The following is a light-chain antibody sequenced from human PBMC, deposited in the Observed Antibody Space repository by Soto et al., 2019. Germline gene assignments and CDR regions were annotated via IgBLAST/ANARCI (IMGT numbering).Light chain of an antibody. V-gene: IGLV1-47*01. CDR3: AAWDDSLNGRV. CDR1: SSNIGSNY. Sequence: QSVLTQPPSASGTPGQRVTISCSGRSSNIGSNYVHWYQHLPGTAPKLLIYRSNQRPSGVPDRFSGSKSGTSASLAISGLRSEDEADYYCAAWDDSLNGRVFGGGTKLTVL. J-gene: IGLJ3*02. CDR2: RSN.